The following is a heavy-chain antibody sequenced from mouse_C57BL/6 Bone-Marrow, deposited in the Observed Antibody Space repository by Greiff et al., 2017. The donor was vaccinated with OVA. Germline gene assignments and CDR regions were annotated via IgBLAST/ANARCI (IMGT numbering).Heavy chain of an antibody. CDR1: GFTFSSSA. J-gene: IGHJ2*01. CDR3: APYDRKLGY. D-gene: IGHD2-12*01. CDR2: ISDGGSYT. Sequence: EVKVVESGGGLVKPGGSLKLSCAASGFTFSSSAMSWVRPTPEKRLEWVATISDGGSYTYYPDNVKGRFTISRDNAKNNLYLQMSHLKSEDTAMYYCAPYDRKLGYWGQGTTLTVSS. V-gene: IGHV5-4*03.